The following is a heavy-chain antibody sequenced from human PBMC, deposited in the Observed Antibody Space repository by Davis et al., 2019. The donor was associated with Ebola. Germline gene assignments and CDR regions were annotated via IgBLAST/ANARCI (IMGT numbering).Heavy chain of an antibody. J-gene: IGHJ4*02. V-gene: IGHV1-2*04. CDR3: SRGYSPKCRGGDCVNDF. CDR1: GYTFTGYY. Sequence: ASVKVSCKASGYTFTGYYMHWVRQAPGQGLEWMGWINPNSGGTNYAQKFQGWVTMTRDTSISTAYMELSSLRIDDTAMYYCSRGYSPKCRGGDCVNDFWGQGTLVTVSS. D-gene: IGHD2-21*02. CDR2: INPNSGGT.